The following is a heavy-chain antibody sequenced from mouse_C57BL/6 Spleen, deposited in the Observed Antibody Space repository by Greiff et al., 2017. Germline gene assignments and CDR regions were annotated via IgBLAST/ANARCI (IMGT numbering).Heavy chain of an antibody. CDR2: ISYDGSN. D-gene: IGHD2-4*01. CDR3: ASIYYDPDWFAY. CDR1: GYSITSGYY. J-gene: IGHJ3*01. Sequence: VQLKESGPGLVKPSQSLSLTCSVTGYSITSGYYWNWIRQFPGNKLEWMGYISYDGSNNYNPSLKNRISITRDTSKNQFFLKLNSVTTEDTATYYCASIYYDPDWFAYGGQGTLVTVSA. V-gene: IGHV3-6*01.